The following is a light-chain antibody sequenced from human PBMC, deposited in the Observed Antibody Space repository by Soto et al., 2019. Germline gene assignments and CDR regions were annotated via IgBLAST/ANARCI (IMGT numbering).Light chain of an antibody. CDR2: DAV. V-gene: IGKV3-11*01. CDR1: QSVSSH. J-gene: IGKJ5*01. Sequence: EIVLTQSPATLSLSPGERATLSCRASQSVSSHLAWYRQKPGQAPRLLIYDAVNRATGIPARFSGSGSGTDVTLSISSLESEDFAVYYCQQRSNWPASVTFGQGTRLESK. CDR3: QQRSNWPASVT.